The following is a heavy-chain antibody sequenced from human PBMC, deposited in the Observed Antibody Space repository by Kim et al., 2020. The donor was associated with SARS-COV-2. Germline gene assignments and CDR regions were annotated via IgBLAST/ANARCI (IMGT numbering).Heavy chain of an antibody. CDR1: GYTFSNYF. CDR2: IDPSGGTT. D-gene: IGHD2-15*01. Sequence: ASVKVSCKASGYTFSNYFMNWVRQAPGQGLEWMGMIDPSGGTTADTQKFQGRVTMTADTSTSTLYMELSSLRSDDTAVYFCARGAKHCTGGSCYDYWGQGTLVTVSS. CDR3: ARGAKHCTGGSCYDY. V-gene: IGHV1-46*01. J-gene: IGHJ4*02.